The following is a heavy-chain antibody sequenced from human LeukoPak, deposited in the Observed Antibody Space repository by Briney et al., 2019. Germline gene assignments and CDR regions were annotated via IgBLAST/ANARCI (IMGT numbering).Heavy chain of an antibody. V-gene: IGHV3-30-3*01. D-gene: IGHD3-10*01. J-gene: IGHJ4*02. Sequence: GRSLRLSCAASGFTFSSYAMHWVRQAPGKGLEWVAVISYDGSNKYYADSVKGRFTISRDNSKNTLYLQMNSLRAEDTAVYYCARDNVGSYYYGSGSYMHWGQGTLVTVSS. CDR1: GFTFSSYA. CDR2: ISYDGSNK. CDR3: ARDNVGSYYYGSGSYMH.